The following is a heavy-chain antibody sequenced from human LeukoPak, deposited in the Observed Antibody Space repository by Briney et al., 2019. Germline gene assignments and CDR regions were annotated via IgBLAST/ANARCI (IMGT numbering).Heavy chain of an antibody. CDR3: AREMTGNGYCSGGTCPLDY. V-gene: IGHV3-13*04. Sequence: GGSLRLSCVASGFTFSSYDMHWVRQAPGKGPEWVSAIGTVHDTYYAGSMKGRFTTSRENAENSLYLQMNSLRVGDTAVYYCAREMTGNGYCSGGTCPLDYWGQGTLVTVSS. D-gene: IGHD2-15*01. CDR1: GFTFSSYD. J-gene: IGHJ4*02. CDR2: IGTVHDT.